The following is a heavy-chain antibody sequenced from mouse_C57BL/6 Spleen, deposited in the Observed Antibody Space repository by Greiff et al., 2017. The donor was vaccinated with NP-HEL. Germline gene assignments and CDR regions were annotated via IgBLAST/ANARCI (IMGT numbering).Heavy chain of an antibody. J-gene: IGHJ2*01. CDR1: GYTFTSYW. D-gene: IGHD4-1*02. Sequence: VQLQQPGAELVMPGASVKLSCKASGYTFTSYWMHWVKQRPGQGLEWIGEIDPSDSYTNYNQKFKGKSTLTVDKSSSTAYMQLSSLTSEDSAVYYCARGNFNWADYWGQGTTLTVSS. CDR2: IDPSDSYT. CDR3: ARGNFNWADY. V-gene: IGHV1-69*01.